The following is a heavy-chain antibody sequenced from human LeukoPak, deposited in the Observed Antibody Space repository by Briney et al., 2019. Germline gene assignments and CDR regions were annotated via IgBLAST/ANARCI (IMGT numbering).Heavy chain of an antibody. CDR3: ARVDKVLDPYLYFDL. CDR2: INHSGST. CDR1: GGSFSGYY. D-gene: IGHD2-2*03. V-gene: IGHV4-34*01. Sequence: SETLSLTCAVYGGSFSGYYWSWIHQPPGKGLEWIGEINHSGSTNYNPSLKSRVTISVDTSKNQFSLKLSSVTAADTAVYYCARVDKVLDPYLYFDLWGRGTLVTVSS. J-gene: IGHJ2*01.